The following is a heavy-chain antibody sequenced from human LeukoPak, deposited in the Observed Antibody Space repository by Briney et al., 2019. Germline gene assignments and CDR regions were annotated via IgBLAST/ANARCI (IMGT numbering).Heavy chain of an antibody. V-gene: IGHV3-43*01. CDR2: INWDGSGT. D-gene: IGHD3-22*01. Sequence: WGSLRLSCAASGFVFDDYSMHWVRQTPGKGLEWISAINWDGSGTYYAESLKGRFTISRDNGDSTLYLQMNNLRTDDTALYYCASEGGYKGPFDYWGRGTLVTVSS. CDR1: GFVFDDYS. J-gene: IGHJ4*02. CDR3: ASEGGYKGPFDY.